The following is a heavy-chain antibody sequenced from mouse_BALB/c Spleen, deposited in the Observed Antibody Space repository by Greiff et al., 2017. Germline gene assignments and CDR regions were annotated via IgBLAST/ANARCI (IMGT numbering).Heavy chain of an antibody. V-gene: IGHV5-9-4*01. CDR2: ISSGGSYT. Sequence: EVKLMESGGGLVKPGGSLKLSCATSGFTFSSYAMSWVRQSPEKRLEWVAEISSGGSYTYYPDTVTGRFTISRDNAKNTLYLEMSSLRSEDTAMYYCARDDTTVVDWYFDVWGAGTTVTVSS. CDR3: ARDDTTVVDWYFDV. J-gene: IGHJ1*01. D-gene: IGHD1-1*01. CDR1: GFTFSSYA.